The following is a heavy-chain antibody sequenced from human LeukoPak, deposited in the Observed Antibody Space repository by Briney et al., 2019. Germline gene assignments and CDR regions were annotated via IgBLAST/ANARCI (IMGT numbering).Heavy chain of an antibody. CDR3: VGSGVPKYYYGSGSYYTPGLDY. CDR2: INHSGST. Sequence: SETLSLTCAVYGGSFSGYYWSWIRQPPGKGLEWIGEINHSGSTNYNPSLKSRVTISVDTSKNQFSLKLSSVTAADTAVYYCVGSGVPKYYYGSGSYYTPGLDYWGQGTLVTVSS. V-gene: IGHV4-34*01. D-gene: IGHD3-10*01. CDR1: GGSFSGYY. J-gene: IGHJ4*02.